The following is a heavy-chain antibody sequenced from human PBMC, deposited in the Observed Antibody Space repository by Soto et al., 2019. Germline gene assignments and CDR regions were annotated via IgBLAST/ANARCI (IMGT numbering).Heavy chain of an antibody. V-gene: IGHV4-30-4*01. D-gene: IGHD4-17*01. Sequence: SETLSLTCTVSGGSISSGDYYWTWIRQPPGKGLEWIGFIFYTGSPYYNPSLKSRVAISVDTSKNQFSLNLTSVTAADTAVYYCARDGVTTAYFDYWGQGTLVTVSS. CDR1: GGSISSGDYY. J-gene: IGHJ4*02. CDR3: ARDGVTTAYFDY. CDR2: IFYTGSP.